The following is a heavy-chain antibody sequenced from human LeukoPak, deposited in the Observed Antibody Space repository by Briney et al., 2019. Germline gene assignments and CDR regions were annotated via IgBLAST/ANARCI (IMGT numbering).Heavy chain of an antibody. J-gene: IGHJ4*02. CDR2: IYYSGST. V-gene: IGHV4-59*08. D-gene: IGHD3-3*01. CDR3: ARQRFLEWYFDY. Sequence: SETLSLTCTVSGGSISSYYWSWIRQPPGKGLEWIGYIYYSGSTNYNPSLKSRVTISVDTSKNQFSLKLSSVTAADAAVYYCARQRFLEWYFDYWGQGTLVTVSS. CDR1: GGSISSYY.